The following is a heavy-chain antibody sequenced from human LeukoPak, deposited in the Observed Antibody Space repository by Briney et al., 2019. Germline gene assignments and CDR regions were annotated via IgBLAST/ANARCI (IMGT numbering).Heavy chain of an antibody. CDR2: ISAYNGNT. Sequence: GASVKVSCKASGFTFTSYGISWVRQAPGQGLEWMGWISAYNGNTNYAQKLQGRVTMTTDTSTSTAYMELRSLRSDDTAVYYCARDSTLDDYYYYMDVWGKGTTVTVSS. J-gene: IGHJ6*03. CDR1: GFTFTSYG. CDR3: ARDSTLDDYYYYMDV. D-gene: IGHD3/OR15-3a*01. V-gene: IGHV1-18*01.